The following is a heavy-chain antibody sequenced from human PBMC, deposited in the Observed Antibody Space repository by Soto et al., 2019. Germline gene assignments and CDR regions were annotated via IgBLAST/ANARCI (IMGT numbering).Heavy chain of an antibody. D-gene: IGHD3-10*01. V-gene: IGHV4-39*01. Sequence: XETLALTCSVASGSISSFTYYWGWIRQPPGKGLEWIGTVYYNENTYYNPSLKSRVTITVDTAKNQFSLNLRSVTAADTAMYFCARRERYYGSPGWFDHWGPGTLVTVSS. CDR2: VYYNENT. J-gene: IGHJ5*02. CDR1: SGSISSFTYY. CDR3: ARRERYYGSPGWFDH.